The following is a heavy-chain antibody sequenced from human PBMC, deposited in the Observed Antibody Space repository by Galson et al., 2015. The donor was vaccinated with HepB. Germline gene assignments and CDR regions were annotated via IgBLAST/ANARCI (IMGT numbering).Heavy chain of an antibody. CDR2: ISYDGSNK. CDR3: ARDRYDSSGYPDY. J-gene: IGHJ4*02. Sequence: SLRLSCAASGFTFSSYAMHWVRQAPGKGLEWVAVISYDGSNKYYADSVKGRFTISRDNSKSTLYLQMNSLRAEDTAVYYCARDRYDSSGYPDYWGQGTLVTVSS. V-gene: IGHV3-30-3*01. CDR1: GFTFSSYA. D-gene: IGHD3-22*01.